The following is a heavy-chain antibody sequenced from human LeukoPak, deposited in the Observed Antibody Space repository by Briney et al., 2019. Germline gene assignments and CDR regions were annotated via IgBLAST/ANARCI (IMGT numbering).Heavy chain of an antibody. CDR2: ISSSSSYI. D-gene: IGHD6-19*01. Sequence: PGGSLRLSCAASGFTFSSYSMNWVRQAPGKGLEWVSSISSSSSYIYYADSVKGRFTISRDNAKNSLYLQMNSLRAEDTAVYYSAREGAVAGYYFDYWGQGTLVTVSS. CDR1: GFTFSSYS. V-gene: IGHV3-21*01. CDR3: AREGAVAGYYFDY. J-gene: IGHJ4*02.